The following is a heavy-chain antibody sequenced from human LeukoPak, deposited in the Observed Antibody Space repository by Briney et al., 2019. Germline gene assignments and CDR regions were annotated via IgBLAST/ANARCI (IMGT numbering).Heavy chain of an antibody. D-gene: IGHD3-22*01. J-gene: IGHJ6*02. V-gene: IGHV1-69*04. CDR3: ASRLRNYYDSSGYPGIYYGMDV. Sequence: SVKVSCKASGGTFSSYAISGVRQAPAQGLEWMGRIIPILGIAKYAQKFHGRVTITADKSTSTAYMELSSLRSEDTAVYYCASRLRNYYDSSGYPGIYYGMDVWGQGTTVTVS. CDR2: IIPILGIA. CDR1: GGTFSSYA.